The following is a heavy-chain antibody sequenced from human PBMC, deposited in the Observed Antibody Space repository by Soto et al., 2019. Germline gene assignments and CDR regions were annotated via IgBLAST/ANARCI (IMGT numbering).Heavy chain of an antibody. Sequence: ASVKVSCKSSGYTFNRYQMHCVLQAPGEGLEWMGIINPSDGSTSYAQKVQGRVTMTTDTSTSTAYMELRSLRSDDTAVYYCARGFSHYYYVMDVWGQGTTVTV. V-gene: IGHV1-46*02. D-gene: IGHD3-3*01. J-gene: IGHJ6*02. CDR3: ARGFSHYYYVMDV. CDR2: INPSDGST. CDR1: GYTFNRYQ.